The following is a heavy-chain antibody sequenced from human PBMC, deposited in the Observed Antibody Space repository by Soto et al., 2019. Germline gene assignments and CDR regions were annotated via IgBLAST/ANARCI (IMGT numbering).Heavy chain of an antibody. CDR1: GDIFSSFA. CDR2: IIPVFGTT. CDR3: AMGGSPYVWFNEY. D-gene: IGHD3-16*01. V-gene: IGHV1-69*01. J-gene: IGHJ4*02. Sequence: QEQLVQSGAEVKKPGSSMKVSCKASGDIFSSFAISWVRQAPGQGLEWMGGIIPVFGTTNYAQKFQDRVTITADESTNTAYIELSSLRSEDTAIYYCAMGGSPYVWFNEYSGQGTLVTVSS.